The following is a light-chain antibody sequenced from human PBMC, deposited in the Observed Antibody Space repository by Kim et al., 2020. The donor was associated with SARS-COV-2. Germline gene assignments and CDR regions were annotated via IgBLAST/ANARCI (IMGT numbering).Light chain of an antibody. CDR3: SAFTTSDAWI. J-gene: IGLJ2*01. V-gene: IGLV2-14*01. CDR2: HVS. Sequence: QSALTQPASVSGSPGQSITISCTGTSSDIGAYNYVSWCQQHPGKAPKLMIFHVSKRPSGVSSRFSGSKSANTASLTISGLQPEDEADYYCSAFTTSDAWIFGGGTKVTVL. CDR1: SSDIGAYNY.